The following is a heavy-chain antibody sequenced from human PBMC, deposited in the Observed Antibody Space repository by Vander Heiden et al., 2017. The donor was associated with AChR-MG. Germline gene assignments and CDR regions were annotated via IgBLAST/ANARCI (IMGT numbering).Heavy chain of an antibody. CDR1: GGSISSYY. D-gene: IGHD1-26*01. CDR2: IYYSGGT. V-gene: IGHV4-59*01. J-gene: IGHJ4*01. Sequence: QVQLQESGPGLVKPSETLSLTCTVSGGSISSYYWSWIRQPPGKGLEWIGYIYYSGGTNYNPALKSRVTISVDTSKNQFSLKLRSVTAADTAVYYCAREIGGSHYPDYWVHGTLVTVSS. CDR3: AREIGGSHYPDY.